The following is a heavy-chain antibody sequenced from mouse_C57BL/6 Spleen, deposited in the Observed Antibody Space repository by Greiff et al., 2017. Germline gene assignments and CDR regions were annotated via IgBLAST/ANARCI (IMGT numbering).Heavy chain of an antibody. J-gene: IGHJ2*01. CDR3: ARNYSSSYPFDY. CDR1: GYTFTSYW. Sequence: VQLQQSGAELVKPGASVKMSCKASGYTFTSYWITWVKQRPGQGLEWIGDIYPGSGSTNYNEKFKSKATLTVDTSSSTAYMQLSSLTSEDSAVYYCARNYSSSYPFDYWGQGTTLTVSS. V-gene: IGHV1-55*01. D-gene: IGHD1-1*01. CDR2: IYPGSGST.